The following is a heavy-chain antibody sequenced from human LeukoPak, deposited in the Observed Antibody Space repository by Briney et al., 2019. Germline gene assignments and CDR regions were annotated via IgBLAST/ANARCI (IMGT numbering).Heavy chain of an antibody. CDR3: VVDGRPGY. D-gene: IGHD2-8*01. J-gene: IGHJ4*02. Sequence: RGGSLRLSWAASGLAFSAYKIHWVRQAPRKGLVWVSRISADGYTTNYGGFGQGRFTASRDNTKHTRWLEMNRLRTEDTAVYYCVVDGRPGYWGQGTLVTVSS. V-gene: IGHV3-74*01. CDR2: ISADGYTT. CDR1: GLAFSAYK.